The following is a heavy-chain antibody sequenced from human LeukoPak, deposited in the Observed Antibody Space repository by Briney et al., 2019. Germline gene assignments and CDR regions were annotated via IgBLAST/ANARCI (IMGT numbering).Heavy chain of an antibody. CDR1: GGSFSGYY. CDR3: ARGIRATTWFLYYNYMDV. CDR2: INRSGST. Sequence: PSETLSLTCAVYGGSFSGYYWSWIRQPPGKGLEWIGEINRSGSTNYNPSLKSRVTISVDTSKNQFSLKLSSVTAADTAVYYCARGIRATTWFLYYNYMDVWGKGTTVTVSS. V-gene: IGHV4-34*01. D-gene: IGHD1-26*01. J-gene: IGHJ6*03.